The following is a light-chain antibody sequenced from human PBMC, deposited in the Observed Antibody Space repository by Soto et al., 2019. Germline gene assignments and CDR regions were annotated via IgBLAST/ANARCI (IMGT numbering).Light chain of an antibody. CDR1: QSVSSSY. CDR2: GAS. V-gene: IGKV3-20*01. Sequence: EIVLTQSPGTLYSSPGERATLSCRASQSVSSSYLAWYQQRPGQAPKLLIYGASSKATGIPYRFSGSGSGTDFTLNISRLEPEDYAVYYCQHYCSSPPNFGQGTRLEI. J-gene: IGKJ5*01. CDR3: QHYCSSPPN.